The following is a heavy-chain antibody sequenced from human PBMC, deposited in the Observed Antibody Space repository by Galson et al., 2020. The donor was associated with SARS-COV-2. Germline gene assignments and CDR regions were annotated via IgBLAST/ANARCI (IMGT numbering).Heavy chain of an antibody. Sequence: ASVKVSCKASGYIFDDFGISWVRQAPGQGLEWMGWLKTYNGDTNYAQKLQGRVTMTTDAPTSTVYMELRSLNFDDTAVYFCAREYDPGGNEYYNLDFWGQGTLVTVAS. CDR2: LKTYNGDT. J-gene: IGHJ4*02. D-gene: IGHD2-15*01. CDR1: GYIFDDFG. V-gene: IGHV1-18*04. CDR3: AREYDPGGNEYYNLDF.